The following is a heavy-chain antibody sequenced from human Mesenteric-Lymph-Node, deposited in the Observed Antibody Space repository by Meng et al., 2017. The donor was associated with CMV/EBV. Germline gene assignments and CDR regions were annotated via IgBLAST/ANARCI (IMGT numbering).Heavy chain of an antibody. CDR3: ARKYERDYDILTGYSTLDY. V-gene: IGHV3-30-3*01. CDR2: ISYNGNNK. D-gene: IGHD3-9*01. J-gene: IGHJ4*02. CDR1: GFTFSIYT. Sequence: GESLKISCAASGFTFSIYTMHWVRQAPGKGLEWVAVISYNGNNKYYADSVKGRFTISKDNSKNTLYLQMNSLRPEDTAVYYCARKYERDYDILTGYSTLDYWGQGTLVTVSS.